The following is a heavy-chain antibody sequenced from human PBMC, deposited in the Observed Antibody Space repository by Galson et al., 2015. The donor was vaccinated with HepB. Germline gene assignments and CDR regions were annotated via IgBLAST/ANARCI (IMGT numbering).Heavy chain of an antibody. Sequence: SLRLSCAASGFTFSSYAMHWVRQAPGKGLEWVAVISYDGSNKYYADSVKGRFTISRDNSKNTLYLQMNSLRAEDTAVYYCAREGDLYYYYYYMDVWGKGTTVTVSS. D-gene: IGHD3-16*01. CDR3: AREGDLYYYYYYMDV. CDR1: GFTFSSYA. CDR2: ISYDGSNK. J-gene: IGHJ6*03. V-gene: IGHV3-30-3*01.